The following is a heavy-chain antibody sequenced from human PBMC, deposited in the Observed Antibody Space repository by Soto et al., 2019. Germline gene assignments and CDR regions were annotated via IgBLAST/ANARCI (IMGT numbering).Heavy chain of an antibody. V-gene: IGHV4-59*12. D-gene: IGHD1-7*01. J-gene: IGHJ5*02. CDR1: GGSISSYY. CDR3: AKDPINWNWAPGRDWFDP. Sequence: PSETLSLTCTVSGGSISSYYWSWIRQPPGKGLEWIGYIYYSGSTNYNPSLKSRVTISVDTSKNQFSLKLSSVTAADTAVYYCAKDPINWNWAPGRDWFDPWGQGTLVTVSS. CDR2: IYYSGST.